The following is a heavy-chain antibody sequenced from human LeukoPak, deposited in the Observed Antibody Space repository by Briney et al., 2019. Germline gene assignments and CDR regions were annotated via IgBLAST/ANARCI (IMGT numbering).Heavy chain of an antibody. J-gene: IGHJ4*02. D-gene: IGHD3-10*01. Sequence: PGGSLRLSCAASGFTFSNYAMTWVRQAPRKGLEWVSSISSTSSYIYFADSMKGRFTISRDNAKNSLFLQMNSLRAGDTAVYYCARGHTWFPKSFDYWGQGALVTVSS. CDR3: ARGHTWFPKSFDY. CDR2: ISSTSSYI. V-gene: IGHV3-21*01. CDR1: GFTFSNYA.